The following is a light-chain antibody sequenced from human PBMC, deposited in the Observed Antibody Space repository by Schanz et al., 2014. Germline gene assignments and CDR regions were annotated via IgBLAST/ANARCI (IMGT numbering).Light chain of an antibody. J-gene: IGLJ2*01. V-gene: IGLV2-8*01. CDR3: SSYAGKHTLV. CDR2: EVT. CDR1: SSDVGGYNY. Sequence: QSALTQPASVSGSPGQSITISCTGTSSDVGGYNYVSWYQQHPGKAPKLMIYEVTKRPSGVPDRFSGSKSGNTASLTVSGLQVEDEADYYCSSYAGKHTLVFGGGTKLTVL.